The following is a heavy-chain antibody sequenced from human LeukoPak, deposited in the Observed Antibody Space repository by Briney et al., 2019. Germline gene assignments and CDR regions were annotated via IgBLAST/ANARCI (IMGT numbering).Heavy chain of an antibody. D-gene: IGHD3-22*01. Sequence: GASVTVSCKASGYTFTGYYMHWVRQAPGQGLEWMGWINPNSGGTNYAQKFQGRVTMTRDTSISTAYMELSRLRSDDTAVYYCARGRSDRITMIVVAVFDPWGQGTLVTVSS. CDR3: ARGRSDRITMIVVAVFDP. CDR2: INPNSGGT. J-gene: IGHJ5*02. V-gene: IGHV1-2*02. CDR1: GYTFTGYY.